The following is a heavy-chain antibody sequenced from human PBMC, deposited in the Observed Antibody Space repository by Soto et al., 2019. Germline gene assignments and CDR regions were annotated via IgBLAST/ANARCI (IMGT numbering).Heavy chain of an antibody. CDR3: ARLSLPITMVIMDV. J-gene: IGHJ6*02. CDR2: IYPGDSDT. V-gene: IGHV5-51*01. D-gene: IGHD3-10*01. CDR1: GYSFTSYW. Sequence: GESLKIYRKGSGYSFTSYWIDWVRQMPGKGLEWMGIIYPGDSDTRYSPSFQGQVTISADKSISTAYLQWSSLKASDTAMYYCARLSLPITMVIMDVWGQGTTVTVSS.